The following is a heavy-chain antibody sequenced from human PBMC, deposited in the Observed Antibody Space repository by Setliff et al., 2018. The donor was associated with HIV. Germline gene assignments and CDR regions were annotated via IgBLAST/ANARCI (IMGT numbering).Heavy chain of an antibody. Sequence: PSETLSLTCTVSGDSITSGGYSWTWIRQPPGKALEWVGYIYYSGRTSHSGSTYYNPSVASRITISGDTSKNQFSLKLTSVTAADTAIYYCARENGWLFGWFDPWGQGTPVTVPQ. D-gene: IGHD3-22*01. CDR2: IYYSGRTSHSGST. J-gene: IGHJ5*02. V-gene: IGHV4-30-4*08. CDR1: GDSITSGGYS. CDR3: ARENGWLFGWFDP.